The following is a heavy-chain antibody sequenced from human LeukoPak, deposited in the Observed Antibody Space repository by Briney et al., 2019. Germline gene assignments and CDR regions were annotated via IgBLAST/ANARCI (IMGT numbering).Heavy chain of an antibody. CDR3: AKSKSPYPMDYIFDF. D-gene: IGHD4-11*01. CDR2: ISNDGSIT. V-gene: IGHV3-30*18. J-gene: IGHJ4*02. Sequence: GGSLRLSCAASGFSFSSYGMHWVRQAPGKGLEWVAVISNDGSITKYGDSVKGRFTISRDNPKNTLYVQMNSLRTDDTAVYYCAKSKSPYPMDYIFDFWGQGTLVTVSS. CDR1: GFSFSSYG.